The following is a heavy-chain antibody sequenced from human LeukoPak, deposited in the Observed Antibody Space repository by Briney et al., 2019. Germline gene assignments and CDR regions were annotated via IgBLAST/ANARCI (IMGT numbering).Heavy chain of an antibody. V-gene: IGHV3-11*01. D-gene: IGHD2-15*01. CDR2: ISSSGSTI. Sequence: GGSLRLSCAAPGFTFSDYYMSWIRQAPGKGLEWVSYISSSGSTIYYADSVKGRFTISRDNAKNSLYLQMNSPRAEDTAVYYCARDPDMVGYCSGGSCESRFDPWGQGTLVTVSS. CDR3: ARDPDMVGYCSGGSCESRFDP. J-gene: IGHJ5*02. CDR1: GFTFSDYY.